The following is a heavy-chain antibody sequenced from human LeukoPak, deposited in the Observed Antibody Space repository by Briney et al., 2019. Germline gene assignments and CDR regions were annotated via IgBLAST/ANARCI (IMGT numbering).Heavy chain of an antibody. D-gene: IGHD3-22*01. Sequence: ASVKVSCKASGGTFSSYAISWVRQAHGQGLEWMGGIIPIFGTANYAQKFQGRVTITADESTSTAYMELSSLRSEDTAVYYCAREGYYDSSGYYPLQHWGQGTLVTVSS. CDR1: GGTFSSYA. CDR3: AREGYYDSSGYYPLQH. V-gene: IGHV1-69*13. J-gene: IGHJ1*01. CDR2: IIPIFGTA.